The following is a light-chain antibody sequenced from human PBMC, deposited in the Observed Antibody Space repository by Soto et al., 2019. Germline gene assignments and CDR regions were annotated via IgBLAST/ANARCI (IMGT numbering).Light chain of an antibody. J-gene: IGLJ3*02. CDR2: EIS. CDR1: SSDVGSYNL. V-gene: IGLV2-23*02. CDR3: CSYVGSSTLV. Sequence: QSALTQPASVSGSPGQSITISCTGTSSDVGSYNLVSWYRQHPGKAPKLIIYEISTRPSLPSNRFSGSKSGNTASLTISWLQAEVEADYYCCSYVGSSTLVFGGGTKLTVL.